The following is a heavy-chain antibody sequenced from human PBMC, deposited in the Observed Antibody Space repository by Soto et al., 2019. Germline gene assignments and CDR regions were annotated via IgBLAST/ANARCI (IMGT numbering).Heavy chain of an antibody. J-gene: IGHJ6*02. V-gene: IGHV3-33*01. CDR1: GFTFSSYG. CDR2: IWYDGSNK. Sequence: GGSLRLSCAASGFTFSSYGMHWVRQAPGKGLEWVAVIWYDGSNKYYADSVKGRFTISRDNSKNTLYLQMNSLRAEDTAVYYCARDFSMATIFDRSLGYYYGMDVWGQGTTVTVSS. D-gene: IGHD3-3*01. CDR3: ARDFSMATIFDRSLGYYYGMDV.